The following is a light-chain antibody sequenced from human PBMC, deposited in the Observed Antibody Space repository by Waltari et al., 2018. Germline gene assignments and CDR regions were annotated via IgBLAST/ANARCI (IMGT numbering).Light chain of an antibody. CDR2: DAS. Sequence: DIVLTQSPATLSLSPGERATLSCRASQSASSSYFAWYQQKPGQAPRRLIYDASNRATGIPARFSGSGSGTDFTLTISSLEPEDFAVYYCQQRSTWPPRYTFGQGTKLEIK. V-gene: IGKV3-11*01. J-gene: IGKJ2*01. CDR1: QSASSSY. CDR3: QQRSTWPPRYT.